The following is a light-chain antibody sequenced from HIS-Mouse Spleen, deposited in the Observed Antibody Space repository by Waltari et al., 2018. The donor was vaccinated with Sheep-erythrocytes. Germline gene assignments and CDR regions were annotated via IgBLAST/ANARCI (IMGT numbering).Light chain of an antibody. CDR3: AAWDDSLNGPV. V-gene: IGLV1-44*01. CDR2: SNN. Sequence: QSVLTQPPSASGTPGQRVTISCSGSSSNIGSNPVNWYQPPPGTAPQLLIYSNNQRPSGVPDRFSGSKSGTSASLAISGLQSEDEADYYCAAWDDSLNGPVFGGGTKLTVL. CDR1: SSNIGSNP. J-gene: IGLJ3*02.